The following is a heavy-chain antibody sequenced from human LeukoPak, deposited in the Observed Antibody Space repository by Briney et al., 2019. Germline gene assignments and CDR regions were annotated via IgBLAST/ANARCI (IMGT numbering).Heavy chain of an antibody. CDR2: ISYDGSNK. Sequence: GGSLRLSCAASGFTFSTYGMHCVRQAPGKGLEWVAVISYDGSNKNYADSVKGRFTISRDNSRNTLDLQMNSLRPEDTAVYYCANSGYQLLAGNWFDSWGQGTLVTVSS. CDR1: GFTFSTYG. CDR3: ANSGYQLLAGNWFDS. J-gene: IGHJ5*01. V-gene: IGHV3-30*18. D-gene: IGHD2-2*01.